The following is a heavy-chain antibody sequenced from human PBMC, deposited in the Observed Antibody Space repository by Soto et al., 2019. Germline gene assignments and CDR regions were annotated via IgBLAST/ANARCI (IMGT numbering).Heavy chain of an antibody. CDR1: GFTSSSYW. D-gene: IGHD3-22*01. Sequence: HPGGSLRLSCAASGFTSSSYWMHWVRQAPGKGLVWVSRINSDGSSTSYADSVKGRFTISRDNAKNTLYLQMNSLRAEDTAVYYCARDFGYYDSSGYYSHYYYYGMDVWGQGTTVTVSS. CDR3: ARDFGYYDSSGYYSHYYYYGMDV. V-gene: IGHV3-74*01. J-gene: IGHJ6*02. CDR2: INSDGSST.